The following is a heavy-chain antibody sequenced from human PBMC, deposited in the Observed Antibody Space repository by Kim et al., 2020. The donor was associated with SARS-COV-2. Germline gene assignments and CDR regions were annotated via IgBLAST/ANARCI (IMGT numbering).Heavy chain of an antibody. V-gene: IGHV3-53*01. Sequence: GGSLRLSCAASGFTVSSNYMSWVRQAPGKGLEWVSVIYSGGSTYYADSVKGRFTISRDNSKNTLYLQMNSLRAEDTAVYYCARELPGAIFGVDYGMDVWGQGTTVTVSS. CDR2: IYSGGST. CDR1: GFTVSSNY. D-gene: IGHD3-3*01. J-gene: IGHJ6*02. CDR3: ARELPGAIFGVDYGMDV.